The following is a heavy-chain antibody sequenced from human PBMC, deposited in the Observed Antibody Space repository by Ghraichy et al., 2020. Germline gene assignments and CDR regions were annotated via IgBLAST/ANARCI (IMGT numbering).Heavy chain of an antibody. CDR2: TYYRSKWYN. D-gene: IGHD2-15*01. Sequence: SQTLSLTCAISGDSVSSNGATWNWIRQSPSRGLEWLGRTYYRSKWYNDYAVSVKSRITINPDTSKNQFSLQLNSVTPEDTAVYYCARDPPNFHSAVDVWGQGTAVTVSS. V-gene: IGHV6-1*01. CDR1: GDSVSSNGAT. CDR3: ARDPPNFHSAVDV. J-gene: IGHJ6*02.